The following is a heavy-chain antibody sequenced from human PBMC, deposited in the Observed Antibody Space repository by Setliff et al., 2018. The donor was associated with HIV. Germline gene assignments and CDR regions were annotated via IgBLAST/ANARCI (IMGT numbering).Heavy chain of an antibody. V-gene: IGHV4-61*01. D-gene: IGHD3-22*01. CDR3: ARHVARFDYDTGGYYVSHFDY. CDR2: IHYTGST. J-gene: IGHJ4*02. CDR1: GGSVSSVNYY. Sequence: SETLSLTCSASGGSVSSVNYYWSWIRQPPGKGLEWIGYIHYTGSTKYNPSLKSRVTISVDTSKNQFSVRLSSVSAADTAVYFCARHVARFDYDTGGYYVSHFDYWGQGTQVTVSS.